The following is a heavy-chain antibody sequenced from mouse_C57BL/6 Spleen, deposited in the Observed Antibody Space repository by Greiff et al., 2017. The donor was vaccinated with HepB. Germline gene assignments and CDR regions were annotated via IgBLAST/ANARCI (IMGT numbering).Heavy chain of an antibody. D-gene: IGHD1-1*01. CDR3: ARDQGITTVVDYFDY. CDR1: GFTFSSYA. V-gene: IGHV5-4*01. J-gene: IGHJ2*01. CDR2: ISDGGSYT. Sequence: EVMLVESGGGLVKPGGSLKLSCAASGFTFSSYAMSWVRQTPEKRLEWVATISDGGSYTYYPDNVKGRFTISRDNAKNNLYLQMSHLKSEDTAMYYCARDQGITTVVDYFDYWGQGTTLTVSS.